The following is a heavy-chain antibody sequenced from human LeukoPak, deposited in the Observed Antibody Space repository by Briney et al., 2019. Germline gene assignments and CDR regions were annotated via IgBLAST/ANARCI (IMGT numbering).Heavy chain of an antibody. Sequence: GGSLRLSCAASGFTFSSYAMHWVRQAPGKGLEWVSLISYDGSNTYYGDSVRGRVTISRDNSKNALFLQMNSLRTDDTALYYWAREYVTLASSYYGLDVWGQGTTVTVSS. CDR2: ISYDGSNT. V-gene: IGHV3-30-3*01. J-gene: IGHJ6*02. CDR1: GFTFSSYA. CDR3: AREYVTLASSYYGLDV. D-gene: IGHD3-10*02.